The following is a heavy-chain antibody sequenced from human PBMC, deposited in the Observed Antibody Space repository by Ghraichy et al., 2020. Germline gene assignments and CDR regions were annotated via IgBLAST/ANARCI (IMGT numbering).Heavy chain of an antibody. CDR2: ISGSGIGT. V-gene: IGHV3-23*01. Sequence: GGSLRLSCAASGFTFTNYAMSWARQAPGKGLEWVSSISGSGIGTYYADSVKGRFTISRDNSKNTVSLQMNSLKAEGTAVYYCAKTRKNGYNSVNNWGQGTLVTVS. CDR1: GFTFTNYA. D-gene: IGHD5-24*01. J-gene: IGHJ4*02. CDR3: AKTRKNGYNSVNN.